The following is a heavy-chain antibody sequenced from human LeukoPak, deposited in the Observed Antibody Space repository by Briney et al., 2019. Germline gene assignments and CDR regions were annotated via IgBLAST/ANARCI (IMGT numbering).Heavy chain of an antibody. CDR3: SRGSGWYGPYFDY. D-gene: IGHD6-19*01. CDR1: GFTFSSYA. J-gene: IGHJ4*02. Sequence: GGSLRLSCAASGFTFSSYAMSWVRQAPGKGLEWVSAISGSGGSTYYADFVKGRFTISRDNSKNTLYLQMNSLRAEDTAVYYCSRGSGWYGPYFDYWGQGTLVTVSS. CDR2: ISGSGGST. V-gene: IGHV3-23*01.